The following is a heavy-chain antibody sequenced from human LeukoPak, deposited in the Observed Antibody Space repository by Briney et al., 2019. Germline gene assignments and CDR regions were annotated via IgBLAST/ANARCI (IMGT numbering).Heavy chain of an antibody. CDR1: GFTFSSYA. CDR3: AKDPIVVDAFDI. Sequence: GASLRLSCAASGFTFSSYAMSWVRQAPGKGLEWVSAISGSGGSTYYADSVKGRFTISRDNSKNTLYLQMNSPRAEDAAVYYCAKDPIVVDAFDIWGQGTMVTVPS. V-gene: IGHV3-23*01. D-gene: IGHD2-15*01. CDR2: ISGSGGST. J-gene: IGHJ3*02.